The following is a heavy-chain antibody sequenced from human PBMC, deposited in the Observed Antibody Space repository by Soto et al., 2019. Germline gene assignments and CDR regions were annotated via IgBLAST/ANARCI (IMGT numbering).Heavy chain of an antibody. CDR3: AKAAVNWNDADAFDM. V-gene: IGHV3-23*01. CDR2: ISGRGDNT. J-gene: IGHJ3*02. D-gene: IGHD1-1*01. CDR1: GFTFSSYA. Sequence: SLRLSCVASGFTFSSYAMSWVRQAPGKGLEWVSAISGRGDNTYYTDSVKGRFTSPRDNSKNTLYLQMNSLRDEDTAVYYCAKAAVNWNDADAFDMWGQGTMVTVSS.